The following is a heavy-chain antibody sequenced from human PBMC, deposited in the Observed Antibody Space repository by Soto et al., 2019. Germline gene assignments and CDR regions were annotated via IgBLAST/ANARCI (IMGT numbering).Heavy chain of an antibody. CDR1: GFSFSNYG. V-gene: IGHV3-33*01. Sequence: HVQLVESGGGAVQPGRSLRLSCEASGFSFSNYGMHWVRQAPGKGLEWVAVLWNDGSIEYYADSVKGRFTISRDNARNTFDLQMSGLRADDTAVYYCARDSGDSSGYYELDYWGQGTLVTVSS. D-gene: IGHD3-22*01. CDR2: LWNDGSIE. J-gene: IGHJ4*02. CDR3: ARDSGDSSGYYELDY.